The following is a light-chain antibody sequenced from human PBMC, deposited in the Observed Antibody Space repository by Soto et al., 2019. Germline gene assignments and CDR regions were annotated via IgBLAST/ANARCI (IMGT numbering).Light chain of an antibody. V-gene: IGKV1-6*01. CDR2: AAS. Sequence: AIQMTQSPSSLSASVGDRVTISCRASQGIRNDLGWYQQKPGKAPELLIFAASSLQTGVPSRFSGSGSGTDFTLTISTLQPEDFATYYCLQYYDYPYTFGQGTKLEIK. J-gene: IGKJ2*01. CDR1: QGIRND. CDR3: LQYYDYPYT.